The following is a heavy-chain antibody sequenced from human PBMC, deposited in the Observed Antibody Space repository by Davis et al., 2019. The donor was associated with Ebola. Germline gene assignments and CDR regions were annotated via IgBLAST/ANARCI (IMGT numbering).Heavy chain of an antibody. V-gene: IGHV3-23*01. CDR3: AKGALDYGGNPYYFDY. J-gene: IGHJ4*02. CDR1: GFSFSRYA. CDR2: ITGSGSST. Sequence: PGGSLRLSCAASGFSFSRYAMSWVRQAPGKGLDWVSAITGSGSSTYYADSVKGRFTISRDNSKNTLYLQMNSLIAEDTAVYYCAKGALDYGGNPYYFDYWGQGTLVAVSS. D-gene: IGHD4-23*01.